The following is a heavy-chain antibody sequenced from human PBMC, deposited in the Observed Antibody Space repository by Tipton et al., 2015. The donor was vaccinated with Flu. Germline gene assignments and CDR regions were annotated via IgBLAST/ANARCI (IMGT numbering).Heavy chain of an antibody. Sequence: SLRLSCAASGFTFSGYGMHWVRQAPGKGLEWVAFIRHDESDKYYADFVKGRFTISRDNSKNALHLVINSLRAEDTAVYYCAKDGWDSSGWYPFDYWGQGTLVAVSS. CDR1: GFTFSGYG. D-gene: IGHD6-19*01. CDR2: IRHDESDK. J-gene: IGHJ4*02. V-gene: IGHV3-30*02. CDR3: AKDGWDSSGWYPFDY.